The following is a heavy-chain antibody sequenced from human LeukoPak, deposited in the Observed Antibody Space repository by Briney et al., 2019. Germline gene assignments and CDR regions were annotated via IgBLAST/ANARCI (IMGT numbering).Heavy chain of an antibody. J-gene: IGHJ3*02. CDR2: ISSTSAGI. CDR1: GFTFSSYS. V-gene: IGHV3-48*04. D-gene: IGHD3-22*01. Sequence: GSLRLSCAASGFTFSSYSMNWVRQAPGKGLERVSYISSTSAGIYYADSVEGRFTVSRDNAKNSLYLQMSSLRAEDTAVYYCARSGTTYYYDSSTRIWGQGTMVTVSS. CDR3: ARSGTTYYYDSSTRI.